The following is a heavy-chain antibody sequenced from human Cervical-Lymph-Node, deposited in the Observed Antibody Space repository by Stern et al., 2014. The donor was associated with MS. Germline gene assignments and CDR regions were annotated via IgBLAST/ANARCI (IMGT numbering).Heavy chain of an antibody. CDR1: GYTFTDYY. J-gene: IGHJ4*02. CDR2: IYPNSCDT. Sequence: QVQLVQSGAEVKKPGASVKVSCKVSGYTFTDYYFHWLRQAPGQGLEWIGRIYPNSCDTINPQKFQGRVIMTRDTSISTVYMELNNLRLDDTAVYYCARGLGVTAFDFWGQGTLVTVSS. V-gene: IGHV1-2*06. CDR3: ARGLGVTAFDF. D-gene: IGHD4-11*01.